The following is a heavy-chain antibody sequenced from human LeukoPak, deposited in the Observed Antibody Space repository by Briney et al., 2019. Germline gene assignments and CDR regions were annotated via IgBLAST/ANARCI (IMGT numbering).Heavy chain of an antibody. CDR2: INHSGST. D-gene: IGHD3-3*01. CDR1: GGSFSGYY. Sequence: PSETLSLTCAVYGGSFSGYYWSWIRQPPGKGLEWIGEINHSGSTNYNPSLKSRVTISVDTSKNQFSLKLSSVTAADTAVYYCARESASRITIFGVVIRGNWFDPWGQGTLVTVSS. CDR3: ARESASRITIFGVVIRGNWFDP. J-gene: IGHJ5*02. V-gene: IGHV4-34*01.